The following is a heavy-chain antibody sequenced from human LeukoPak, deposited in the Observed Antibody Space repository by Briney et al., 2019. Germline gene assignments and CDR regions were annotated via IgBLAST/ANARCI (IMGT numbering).Heavy chain of an antibody. J-gene: IGHJ3*02. Sequence: ASVKVSCKASNYTFTNFAISLLRHAHGQGLEYMGCISTFNGHIDYAQKFQGRVTITTHASTITAYMDLRSLRSDDTAIYFCARVMGFTMVVAFDMWGQGTLVTVSS. CDR1: NYTFTNFA. CDR2: ISTFNGHI. CDR3: ARVMGFTMVVAFDM. V-gene: IGHV1-18*01. D-gene: IGHD3-22*01.